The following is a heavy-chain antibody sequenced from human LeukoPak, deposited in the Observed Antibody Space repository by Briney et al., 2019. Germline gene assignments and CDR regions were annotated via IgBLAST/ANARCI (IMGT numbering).Heavy chain of an antibody. J-gene: IGHJ4*02. CDR1: GFTFSSYW. CDR2: MNEDGSEK. Sequence: GGSLRLSCAASGFTFSSYWMSWVRQAPGKGLEWVANMNEDGSEKYYVDSVKGRFTISRDNAKNSLYLQMNSLRAEDTAVYYCARDGGTMVRGVIGSDYFDYWGQGTLVTVSS. V-gene: IGHV3-7*01. CDR3: ARDGGTMVRGVIGSDYFDY. D-gene: IGHD3-10*01.